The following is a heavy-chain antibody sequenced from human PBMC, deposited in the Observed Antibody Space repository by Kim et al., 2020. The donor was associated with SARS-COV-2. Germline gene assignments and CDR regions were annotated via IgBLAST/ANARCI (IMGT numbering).Heavy chain of an antibody. CDR2: INHSGST. V-gene: IGHV4-34*01. D-gene: IGHD3-22*01. CDR1: GGSFSGYY. J-gene: IGHJ6*02. CDR3: ARDRHDSSGYYLHYYYYYGMDV. Sequence: SETLSLTCAVYGGSFSGYYWSWIRQPPGKGLEWIGEINHSGSTNYNPSLKSRVTISVDTSKNQFSLKLSSVTAADTAVYYCARDRHDSSGYYLHYYYYYGMDVWGQGTTVTVSS.